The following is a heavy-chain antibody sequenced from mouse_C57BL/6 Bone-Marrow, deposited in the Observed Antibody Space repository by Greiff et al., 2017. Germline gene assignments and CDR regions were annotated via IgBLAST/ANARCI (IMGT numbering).Heavy chain of an antibody. J-gene: IGHJ3*01. D-gene: IGHD2-2*01. CDR1: GYSITSGYY. CDR2: ISYDGSN. V-gene: IGHV3-6*01. Sequence: EVKLQESGPGLVKPSQSLSLTCSVTGYSITSGYYWNWIRQFPGNKLEWMGYISYDGSNNYNPSLKNRISITRDTSKNQFFLKLNSVTTEDTATYYCARGWLRRAWFAYWGQGTLVTVSA. CDR3: ARGWLRRAWFAY.